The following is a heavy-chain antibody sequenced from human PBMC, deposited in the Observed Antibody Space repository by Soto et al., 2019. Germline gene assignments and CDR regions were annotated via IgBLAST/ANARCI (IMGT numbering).Heavy chain of an antibody. CDR3: AKEAAGYSYGLFDP. V-gene: IGHV3-30*18. CDR1: GFTFSSYG. J-gene: IGHJ5*02. CDR2: ISYDGSNK. D-gene: IGHD5-18*01. Sequence: GGSLRLSCAASGFTFSSYGMHWVRQAPGKGLEWVAVISYDGSNKYYADSVKGRFTISRDNSKNTLYLQMNSLRAEDTAVYYCAKEAAGYSYGLFDPWGQGTLVTVSS.